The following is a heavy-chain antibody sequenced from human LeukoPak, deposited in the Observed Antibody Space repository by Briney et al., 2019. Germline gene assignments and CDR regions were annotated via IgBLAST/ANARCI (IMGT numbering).Heavy chain of an antibody. Sequence: PGGSLRLSCAASGFTFRTYGMHWVRQAPGKGLEWLAVIWYDGSNKYYADSAKGRFTICRDDFKNTLYLEMNSLRAEDTAVYYCARDRAAMVTVDYWGQGTLVTVSS. CDR2: IWYDGSNK. CDR1: GFTFRTYG. D-gene: IGHD5-18*01. J-gene: IGHJ4*02. CDR3: ARDRAAMVTVDY. V-gene: IGHV3-33*01.